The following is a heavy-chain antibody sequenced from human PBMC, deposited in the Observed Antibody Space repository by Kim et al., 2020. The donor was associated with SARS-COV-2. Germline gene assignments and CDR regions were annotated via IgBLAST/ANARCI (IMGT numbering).Heavy chain of an antibody. D-gene: IGHD3-10*01. CDR1: GYTFTSYG. V-gene: IGHV1-18*01. CDR2: ISAYNGNT. Sequence: ASVKVSCKASGYTFTSYGISWVRQAPGQGLEWMGWISAYNGNTNYAQKLQGRVTMTTDTSTSTAYMELRSLRSDDTAVYYCARDPRVRGVVLTPDYWGQGTLVTVSS. CDR3: ARDPRVRGVVLTPDY. J-gene: IGHJ4*02.